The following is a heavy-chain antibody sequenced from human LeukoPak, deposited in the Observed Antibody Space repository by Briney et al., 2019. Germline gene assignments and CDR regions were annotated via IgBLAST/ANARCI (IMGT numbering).Heavy chain of an antibody. V-gene: IGHV4-34*01. D-gene: IGHD6-19*01. Sequence: SETLSLTCAVYGGSFSGYYWSWIRQPPGKGLEWIGEINHSGSTNYNPSLKSRVTISVDTSKNQFSLKLSSVTAADTAVYYCARDAVAGGFDYWGRGTLVTVSS. J-gene: IGHJ4*02. CDR1: GGSFSGYY. CDR3: ARDAVAGGFDY. CDR2: INHSGST.